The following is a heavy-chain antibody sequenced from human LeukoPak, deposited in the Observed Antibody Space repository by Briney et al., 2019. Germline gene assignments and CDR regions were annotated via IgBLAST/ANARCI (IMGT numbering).Heavy chain of an antibody. CDR2: MNPNSGNT. Sequence: ASVKVSRKASGYTFTSYDINWVRQATGQGLGWMGWMNPNSGNTGYAQKFQGRDTMTRNTSISTAYMELSSLRAEDTAVYYCARGGYYYYGMDVWGEGTTVTVSS. J-gene: IGHJ6*04. V-gene: IGHV1-8*01. CDR1: GYTFTSYD. CDR3: ARGGYYYYGMDV.